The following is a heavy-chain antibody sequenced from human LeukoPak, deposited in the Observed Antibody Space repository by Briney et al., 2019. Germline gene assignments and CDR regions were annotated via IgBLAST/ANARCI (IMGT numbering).Heavy chain of an antibody. J-gene: IGHJ5*02. Sequence: GGSLRLSCAASGFTFSSYAMSWARQAPGKGLEWVSAISGSGGSTYYADSVKGRFTISRDNPKNTLYLQMNSLRAEDTAVYYCAKGGTSWFDPWGQGTLVTVSS. CDR3: AKGGTSWFDP. V-gene: IGHV3-23*01. CDR1: GFTFSSYA. CDR2: ISGSGGST.